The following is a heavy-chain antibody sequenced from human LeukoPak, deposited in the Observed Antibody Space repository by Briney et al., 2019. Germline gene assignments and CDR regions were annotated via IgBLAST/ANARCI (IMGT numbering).Heavy chain of an antibody. V-gene: IGHV3-74*03. CDR2: LSGDGGTT. Sequence: GGSLRLSCAASDFTFSSHWMYWVRQAQGKGLVWVARLSGDGGTTKHADSVKGRFTISRDNAKNTLYLQMNSLGVEDTALYYCARGIASSRSVAIDLWGQGTLVAVSS. J-gene: IGHJ4*02. CDR3: ARGIASSRSVAIDL. D-gene: IGHD6-13*01. CDR1: DFTFSSHW.